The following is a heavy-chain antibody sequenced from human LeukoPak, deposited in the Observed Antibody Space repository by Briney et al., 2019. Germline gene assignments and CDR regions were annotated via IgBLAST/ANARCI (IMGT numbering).Heavy chain of an antibody. V-gene: IGHV1-69*13. CDR2: IIPIFGTA. Sequence: SVKVSSKASGGTFSSYAISWVRQAPGQGLEWMGGIIPIFGTANYAQKFQGRVTITADESTSTAYMELSSLRSEDTAVYYCASYYGSGSYTYYYYGMDVWGQGTTVTVSS. CDR1: GGTFSSYA. J-gene: IGHJ6*02. CDR3: ASYYGSGSYTYYYYGMDV. D-gene: IGHD3-10*01.